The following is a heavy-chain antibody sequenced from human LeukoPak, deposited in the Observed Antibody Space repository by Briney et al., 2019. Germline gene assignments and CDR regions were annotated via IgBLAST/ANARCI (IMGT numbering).Heavy chain of an antibody. CDR1: GGSISSYY. CDR3: ARDPGGYYDSSGPYFDY. CDR2: IYYSGST. V-gene: IGHV4-59*01. D-gene: IGHD3-22*01. Sequence: SETLSLTCTVSGGSISSYYWSWIRQPPVKGLEWIGYIYYSGSTNYNPSLKSQVTISVDTSKNQFSLKLSSVTAADTAVYYCARDPGGYYDSSGPYFDYWGQGTLVTVSS. J-gene: IGHJ4*02.